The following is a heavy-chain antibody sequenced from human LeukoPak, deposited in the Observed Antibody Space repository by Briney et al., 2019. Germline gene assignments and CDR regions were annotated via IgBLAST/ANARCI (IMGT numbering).Heavy chain of an antibody. V-gene: IGHV4-38-2*01. D-gene: IGHD2-2*01. CDR2: IYHSGST. J-gene: IGHJ5*02. CDR3: ARVPEPMYNWFDP. CDR1: GYSISSGYY. Sequence: SETLSLTCAVSGYSISSGYYWGWIRQPPGKGLEWIGSIYHSGSTYNPSLKSRVTISVDTSKNQFSLKLSSVTAADTAVYYCARVPEPMYNWFDPWGQGTLVTVSS.